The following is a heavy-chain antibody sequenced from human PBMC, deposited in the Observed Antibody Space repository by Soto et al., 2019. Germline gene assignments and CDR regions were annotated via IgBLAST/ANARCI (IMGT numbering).Heavy chain of an antibody. V-gene: IGHV4-59*08. Sequence: QVQLQESGPGLVKPSETLSLTCTVSGGSISSYYWSWIRQPPGKGLEWIGYIYYSGSTNYNPSLMRRITISVVTAKHQFSLQMSAVTAADTAVYSCARLGSGWYSFDYWGQGTLVTVSS. D-gene: IGHD6-19*01. CDR2: IYYSGST. CDR1: GGSISSYY. J-gene: IGHJ4*02. CDR3: ARLGSGWYSFDY.